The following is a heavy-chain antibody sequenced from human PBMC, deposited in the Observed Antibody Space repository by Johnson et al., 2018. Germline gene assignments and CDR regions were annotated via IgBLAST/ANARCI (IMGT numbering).Heavy chain of an antibody. CDR3: ARDSGGSYSGDFQH. CDR1: GGTFSSYA. CDR2: IIPIFGTA. Sequence: VQLLESGAEVKKPGSSVKVSCKASGGTFSSYAISWVRQAPGQGLEWMGGIIPIFGTANYAQKFQGRVTITADESTSKAYMGLSSRRFEDTAVYYWARDSGGSYSGDFQHWGPGTLVTVSS. D-gene: IGHD1-26*01. J-gene: IGHJ1*01. V-gene: IGHV1-69*01.